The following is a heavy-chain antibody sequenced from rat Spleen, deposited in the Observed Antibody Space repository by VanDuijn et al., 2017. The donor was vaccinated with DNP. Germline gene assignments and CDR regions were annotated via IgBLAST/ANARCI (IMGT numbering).Heavy chain of an antibody. CDR2: ISYSGST. CDR3: ARWPYFDY. Sequence: EVQLQESGPGLVKPSQSLSLTCSVTGYSITSNYWAWIRKFPGNKMEWIGHISYSGSTSYNPSLKSRISITRDTSKNQFFLQLKSVTTEDTATYYCARWPYFDYWGQGVMVTVSS. CDR1: GYSITSNY. J-gene: IGHJ2*01. V-gene: IGHV3-1*01.